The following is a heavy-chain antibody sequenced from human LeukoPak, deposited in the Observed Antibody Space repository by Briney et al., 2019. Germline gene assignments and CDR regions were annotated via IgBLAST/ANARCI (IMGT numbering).Heavy chain of an antibody. D-gene: IGHD5-18*01. CDR3: ARHGYTASHFFLDY. CDR2: IYTTGHA. Sequence: SETLSLICTVSTGSINSYYWGWVRQPAGRGLEWIGRIYTTGHADYDPSLQSRVTMSVDTSQKQFSLNLKSVTAADAATYFCARHGYTASHFFLDYWSQGTPVTVSS. V-gene: IGHV4-4*07. CDR1: TGSINSYY. J-gene: IGHJ4*02.